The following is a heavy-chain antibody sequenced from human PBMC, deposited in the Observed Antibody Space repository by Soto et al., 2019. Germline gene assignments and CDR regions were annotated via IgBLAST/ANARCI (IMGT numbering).Heavy chain of an antibody. CDR1: GGSISSSSYY. V-gene: IGHV4-39*02. CDR3: AKDTYYYDSSGYYVFDY. J-gene: IGHJ4*02. CDR2: IYYSGST. Sequence: SETLSLTCTVSGGSISSSSYYWGWIRQPPGKGLEWIGSIYYSGSTYYNPSLKSRFTISRDNSKSTVYLQMNSLRAEDTAIYYCAKDTYYYDSSGYYVFDYWGQGALVTVSS. D-gene: IGHD3-22*01.